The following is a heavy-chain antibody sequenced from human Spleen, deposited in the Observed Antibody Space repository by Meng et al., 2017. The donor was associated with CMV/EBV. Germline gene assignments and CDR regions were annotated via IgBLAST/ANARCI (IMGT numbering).Heavy chain of an antibody. J-gene: IGHJ4*02. CDR1: GGSFSGYY. V-gene: IGHV3-7*01. D-gene: IGHD3-22*01. CDR3: ARGVEYYESSGYGCDY. Sequence: ETLSLTCAVYGGSFSGYYWSWIRQPPGKGLEWVANIKEDGSEKYYVDSVKGRFTISRDNAKNSLYLQMNSLRAEDTAVYYCARGVEYYESSGYGCDYWGQGTLVTVSS. CDR2: IKEDGSEK.